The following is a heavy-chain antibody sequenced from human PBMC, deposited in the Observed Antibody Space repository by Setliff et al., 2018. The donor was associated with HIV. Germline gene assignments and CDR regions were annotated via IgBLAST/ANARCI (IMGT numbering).Heavy chain of an antibody. CDR1: GYTFTSYG. Sequence: GASVKVSCKASGYTFTSYGISWVRQAPGQGLEWVGWMNPNSPDTNYAQKFQGRVTMTRDTSISTAYMELTRLKSDDTAVYYCARDRTPQNWGSRGFYYMDVWGKGTTVTVSS. J-gene: IGHJ6*03. CDR3: ARDRTPQNWGSRGFYYMDV. D-gene: IGHD7-27*01. V-gene: IGHV1-2*02. CDR2: MNPNSPDT.